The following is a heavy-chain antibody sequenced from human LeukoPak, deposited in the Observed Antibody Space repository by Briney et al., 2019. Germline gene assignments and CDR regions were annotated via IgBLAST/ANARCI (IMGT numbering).Heavy chain of an antibody. CDR3: ARIRGAGRDYYYYMDV. CDR1: GNSISSGDYY. D-gene: IGHD6-19*01. Sequence: PSETLSLTCTASGNSISSGDYYWIWIRQPAGKGLEWIGSIYTSWSTTYNPSLKSRVTITGDTSEKEFSMRLSYVTAADTAVYYCARIRGAGRDYYYYMDVWGKGTTVTVSS. CDR2: IYTSWST. V-gene: IGHV4-61*02. J-gene: IGHJ6*03.